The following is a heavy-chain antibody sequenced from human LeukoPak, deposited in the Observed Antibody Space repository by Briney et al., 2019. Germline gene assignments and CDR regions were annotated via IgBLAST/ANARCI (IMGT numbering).Heavy chain of an antibody. J-gene: IGHJ6*02. CDR3: ARESSIVGATYYYYGMDV. CDR2: IIPILGIA. V-gene: IGHV1-69*10. CDR1: GGTFSSYA. Sequence: ASVKVSCKASGGTFSSYAISWVRQAPGQGLEWMGGIIPILGIANYAQKFQGRVTITSDKSASTAYMELSSLRSEDTAVYYCARESSIVGATYYYYGMDVWGQGTTVTVSS. D-gene: IGHD1-26*01.